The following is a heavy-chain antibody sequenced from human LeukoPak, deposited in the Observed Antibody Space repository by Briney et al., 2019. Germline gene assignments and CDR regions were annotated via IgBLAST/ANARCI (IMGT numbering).Heavy chain of an antibody. D-gene: IGHD2-21*02. Sequence: SETLSLTCTVSGGSISSYYWSWIRQPPGKGLEWIGYIYYSGSTNYNPSLKSRVTISVDTSKNQFSLKLSSVTAADTAVYYCARDLDPNYPDSWFDPWGQGTLVTVSS. CDR3: ARDLDPNYPDSWFDP. CDR2: IYYSGST. CDR1: GGSISSYY. J-gene: IGHJ5*02. V-gene: IGHV4-59*01.